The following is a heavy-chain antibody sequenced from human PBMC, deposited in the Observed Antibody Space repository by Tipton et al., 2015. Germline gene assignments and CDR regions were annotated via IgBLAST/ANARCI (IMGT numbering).Heavy chain of an antibody. CDR1: GFTFSSYA. V-gene: IGHV3-23*01. D-gene: IGHD3-16*01. CDR3: AKWGVGSYYGMDV. Sequence: SLRLSCAATGFTFSSYAMSWVRQAPGKGLEWVSAISGSAASTYYADSVRGRFTISRDNSGNTLYLLMNSLRAEDTAVYYCAKWGVGSYYGMDVWGQGTTVTVSS. J-gene: IGHJ6*02. CDR2: ISGSAAST.